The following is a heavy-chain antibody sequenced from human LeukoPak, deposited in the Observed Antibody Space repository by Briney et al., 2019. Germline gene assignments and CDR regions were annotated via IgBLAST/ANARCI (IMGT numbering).Heavy chain of an antibody. CDR1: GGSISSYY. CDR2: IYYSGST. CDR3: ARPNLNGDYDLDY. Sequence: SETLSLTCTVSGGSISSYYWSWIRQPPGKGLEWIGYIYYSGSTNYNPSLKSRVTISVDTSKNQFSLKLSSVTAADTAVYYCARPNLNGDYDLDYRGQGTLVSVSS. V-gene: IGHV4-59*08. D-gene: IGHD4-17*01. J-gene: IGHJ4*02.